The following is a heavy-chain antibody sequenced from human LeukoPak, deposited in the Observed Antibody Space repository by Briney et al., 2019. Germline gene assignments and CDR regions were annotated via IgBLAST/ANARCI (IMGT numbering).Heavy chain of an antibody. V-gene: IGHV3-74*01. CDR2: INSDGSST. D-gene: IGHD2-2*01. J-gene: IGHJ4*02. Sequence: SGGSLRLSCAASGFTFSSYWMHWVRQAPGKGLVWVSRINSDGSSTSYADSVKGRFTISRDNAKNTLYLQMNSLRAEDTAVYYCAKDRGVVVPAAKMDFDYWGQGTLVTVSS. CDR3: AKDRGVVVPAAKMDFDY. CDR1: GFTFSSYW.